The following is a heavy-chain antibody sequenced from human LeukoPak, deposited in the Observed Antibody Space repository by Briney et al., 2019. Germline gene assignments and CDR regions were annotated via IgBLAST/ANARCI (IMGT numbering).Heavy chain of an antibody. CDR3: ARLHYGDYGYYDY. Sequence: GGSLRLSCVVSGFTVSSSYMSWVRQAPGKGLEWVSIIYSGVGTYYADSVKGRFTISRDNAKNSLYLQMDSLRAEDAALYFCARLHYGDYGYYDYWGQGTLVTVSS. J-gene: IGHJ4*02. CDR2: IYSGVGT. CDR1: GFTVSSSY. D-gene: IGHD4-17*01. V-gene: IGHV3-53*01.